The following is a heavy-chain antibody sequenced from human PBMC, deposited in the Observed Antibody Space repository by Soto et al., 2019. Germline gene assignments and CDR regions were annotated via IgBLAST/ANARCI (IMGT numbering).Heavy chain of an antibody. CDR3: AKATSSGSQGAVLDS. V-gene: IGHV3-30*18. Sequence: SCKTSGYTFTCHYMHWVRQAPGKGLEWVAVISYDGSNRYYVDSVRGRFTISRDNSKNTLYLQMNSLRGEDTAVYYCAKATSSGSQGAVLDSWGQGTLVTVSS. D-gene: IGHD3-10*01. J-gene: IGHJ4*02. CDR2: ISYDGSNR. CDR1: GYTFTCHY.